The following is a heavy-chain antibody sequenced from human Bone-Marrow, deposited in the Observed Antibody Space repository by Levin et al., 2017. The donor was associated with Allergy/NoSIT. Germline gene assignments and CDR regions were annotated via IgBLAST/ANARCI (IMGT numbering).Heavy chain of an antibody. J-gene: IGHJ6*02. Sequence: PGGSLRLSCKASGSTFTNYHINWVRQAPGQGLEWMGWINTNNGETNYEQKFQGRVSVTTDASTSTAYMELWSLRSDDSAIYYCARFRRRGDVIPWSWGPKTHYYYIMDVWGPGTTVTVSS. CDR3: ARFRRRGDVIPWSWGPKTHYYYIMDV. D-gene: IGHD3-16*01. CDR2: INTNNGET. CDR1: GSTFTNYH. V-gene: IGHV1-18*01.